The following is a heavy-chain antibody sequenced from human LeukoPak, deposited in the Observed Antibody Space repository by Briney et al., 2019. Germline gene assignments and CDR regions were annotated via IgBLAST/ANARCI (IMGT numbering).Heavy chain of an antibody. Sequence: GGSLRLSCAASGFTFSTSTMSWVRQAPGKGLEWVSSISSSSSYIYYADSVKGRFTISRDNAKNSLYLQMNSLRAEDTAVYYCATEGDYYDSSGYLRVDYWGQGTLVTVSS. J-gene: IGHJ4*02. D-gene: IGHD3-22*01. CDR1: GFTFSTST. CDR2: ISSSSSYI. CDR3: ATEGDYYDSSGYLRVDY. V-gene: IGHV3-21*01.